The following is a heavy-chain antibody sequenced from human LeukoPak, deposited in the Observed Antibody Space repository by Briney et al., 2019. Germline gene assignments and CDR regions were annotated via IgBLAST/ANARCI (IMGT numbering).Heavy chain of an antibody. CDR2: IYTSGST. D-gene: IGHD6-19*01. CDR1: GGSISSYY. Sequence: PSETLSLTCTVPGGSISSYYWSWIRQPAGKGLEWIGRIYTSGSTNYNPSLKSRVTMSVDTSKNQFSLKLSSVTAADTAVYYCARDATGGQWLDPIELWGQGTMVTVSS. CDR3: ARDATGGQWLDPIEL. V-gene: IGHV4-4*07. J-gene: IGHJ3*01.